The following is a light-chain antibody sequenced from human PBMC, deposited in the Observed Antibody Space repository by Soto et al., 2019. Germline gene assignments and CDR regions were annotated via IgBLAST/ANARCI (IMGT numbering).Light chain of an antibody. CDR1: QDISTY. V-gene: IGKV1-33*01. Sequence: DVQLTQSPSSLSASVGDRVTITCQASQDISTYLNWYQQRPGKAPKRLIYDASNLETGVPSRFSGSGSGTDFSFTINSLQPDDIATYYCQQYGESPFTFGPGTKVDVK. J-gene: IGKJ3*01. CDR2: DAS. CDR3: QQYGESPFT.